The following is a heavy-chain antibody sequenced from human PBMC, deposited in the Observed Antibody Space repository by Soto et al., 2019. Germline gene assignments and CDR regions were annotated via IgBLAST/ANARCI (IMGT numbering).Heavy chain of an antibody. CDR2: IIPIFGTA. Sequence: QVQLVQSGAEVKKPGSSVKVSCKASGGTFSSYAISWVRQAPGQGLEWMGGIIPIFGTANYAQKFQGRVTITADESKSTAYMELSSLRSEDTAVYYCARAAPHYYDSSGYYFAYWGQGTLVTVSS. V-gene: IGHV1-69*12. D-gene: IGHD3-22*01. CDR1: GGTFSSYA. CDR3: ARAAPHYYDSSGYYFAY. J-gene: IGHJ4*02.